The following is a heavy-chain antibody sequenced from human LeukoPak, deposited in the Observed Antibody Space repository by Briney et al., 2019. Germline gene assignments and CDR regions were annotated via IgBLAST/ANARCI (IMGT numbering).Heavy chain of an antibody. CDR2: VYYSGST. CDR3: ARHTATTMFPFDY. CDR1: GDSIDNSDNYYY. V-gene: IGHV4-39*01. D-gene: IGHD3-10*02. J-gene: IGHJ4*02. Sequence: SETLSLTCTVSGDSIDNSDNYYYWVWIRRPPGKGLEWIATVYYSGSTYYNPSLKSRVTISVDTSKNQFSLKLSSVTAADTAVYFCARHTATTMFPFDYWGQGTLVTVSS.